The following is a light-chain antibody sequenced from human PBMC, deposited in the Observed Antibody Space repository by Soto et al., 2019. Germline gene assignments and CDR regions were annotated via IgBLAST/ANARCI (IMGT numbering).Light chain of an antibody. CDR2: DAS. Sequence: EIVLTQSPATLPLSPGERATLSCRASQSVYTYLAWYQQKPGQAPRLLIYDASNRATGIPARFSGSGSGTDFTLTISSLEPEDFAVYYCHQRSNWLVTFGQGTRLEIK. J-gene: IGKJ5*01. V-gene: IGKV3-11*01. CDR3: HQRSNWLVT. CDR1: QSVYTY.